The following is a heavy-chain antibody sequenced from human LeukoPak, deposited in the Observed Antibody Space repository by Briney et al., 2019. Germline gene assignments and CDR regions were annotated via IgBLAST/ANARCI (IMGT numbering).Heavy chain of an antibody. CDR2: IYYRGSA. CDR3: ARLLHDWFDS. Sequence: PSDTLSLTCTLSGDSINSYYWSWLRQPPAKGLEWLGYIYYRGSANYNPSLKSRVTISIDTSKNQFSLKLTSVTAADTAVYYCARLLHDWFDSWGQGTLVTVSS. V-gene: IGHV4-59*08. D-gene: IGHD4-11*01. CDR1: GDSINSYY. J-gene: IGHJ5*01.